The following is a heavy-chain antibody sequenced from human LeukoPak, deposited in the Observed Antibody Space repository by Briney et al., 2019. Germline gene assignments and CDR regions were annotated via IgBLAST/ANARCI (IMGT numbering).Heavy chain of an antibody. D-gene: IGHD2-15*01. CDR3: AKDIRLLRDI. J-gene: IGHJ3*02. CDR1: GFTFTNAW. V-gene: IGHV3-23*01. Sequence: PGGSLRLSCAASGFTFTNAWMSWVRQAPGKGLEWVSAISGSGGSTYYADSVKGRFTISRDNSKNTLYLQMNSLRAEDTAVYYCAKDIRLLRDIWGQGTMVTVSS. CDR2: ISGSGGST.